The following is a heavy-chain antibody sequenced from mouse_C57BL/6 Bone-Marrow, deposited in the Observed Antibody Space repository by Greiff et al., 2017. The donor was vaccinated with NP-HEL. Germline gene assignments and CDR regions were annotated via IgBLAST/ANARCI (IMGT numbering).Heavy chain of an antibody. D-gene: IGHD2-2*01. CDR2: IYPGSGNT. CDR3: ARRGLRRRGYAMDY. Sequence: VQLQQSGAELVRPGASVKLSCKASGYTSTDYYINWVKQRPGQGLEWIARIYPGSGNTYYNEKFKGKATLTAEKSSSTAYMQLSSLTSEDSAVYFCARRGLRRRGYAMDYWGQGTSVTVSS. J-gene: IGHJ4*01. V-gene: IGHV1-76*01. CDR1: GYTSTDYY.